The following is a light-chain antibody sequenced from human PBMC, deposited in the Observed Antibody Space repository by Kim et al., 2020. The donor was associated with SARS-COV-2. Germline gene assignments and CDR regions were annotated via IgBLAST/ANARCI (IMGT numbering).Light chain of an antibody. J-gene: IGKJ2*01. V-gene: IGKV1-17*03. CDR3: LQHYRYPYT. CDR2: AAS. CDR1: QTISNY. Sequence: AYVGDRVTITCRASQTISNYLGWLQQKPGKVTKRLIYAASSLQSGVPSRFSGSGSGTDFILTISSLQPEDFAAYYCLQHYRYPYTFGQGTKLEI.